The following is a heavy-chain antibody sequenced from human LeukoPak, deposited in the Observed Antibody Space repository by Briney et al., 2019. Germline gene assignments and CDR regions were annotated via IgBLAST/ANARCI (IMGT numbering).Heavy chain of an antibody. J-gene: IGHJ4*02. V-gene: IGHV3-33*01. Sequence: PGRSLRLSCAASGFTFSSYGMHWVRQAPGKGXEWVAVIWYDGSNKYYADSVKGRFTISRDNSKNTLYLQMNSLRAEDTAVYYCASSYGDYGDYWGQGTLVTVSS. CDR2: IWYDGSNK. D-gene: IGHD4-17*01. CDR3: ASSYGDYGDY. CDR1: GFTFSSYG.